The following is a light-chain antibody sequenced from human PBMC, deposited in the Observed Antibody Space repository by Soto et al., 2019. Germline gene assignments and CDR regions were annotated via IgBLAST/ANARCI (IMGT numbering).Light chain of an antibody. J-gene: IGLJ2*01. CDR2: DVS. Sequence: QSVLTQPASVSGSPGQSITISCTGTSSDVGGYNYVSWYQQHPGKAPKLMIYDVSNRPSGVSNRFSGSKCGNTASLTISGLQAEDEADYYCSSYTSSTPVVFGGGTKLTVL. CDR1: SSDVGGYNY. CDR3: SSYTSSTPVV. V-gene: IGLV2-14*01.